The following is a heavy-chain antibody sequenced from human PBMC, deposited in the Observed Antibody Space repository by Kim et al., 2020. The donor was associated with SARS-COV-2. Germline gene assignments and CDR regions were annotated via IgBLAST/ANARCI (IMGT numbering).Heavy chain of an antibody. V-gene: IGHV2-70*11. J-gene: IGHJ4*02. CDR2: IDWDDDK. CDR3: ARPSPANILTGYYDY. D-gene: IGHD3-9*01. Sequence: SGPTLVNPTQTLTLTCTFSGFSLSTSGMCVSWIRQPPGKALEWLARIDWDDDKYYSTSLKTRLTISKDTSKNQVVLTMTNMDPVDTATYYCARPSPANILTGYYDYWGQGTLVTVSS. CDR1: GFSLSTSGMC.